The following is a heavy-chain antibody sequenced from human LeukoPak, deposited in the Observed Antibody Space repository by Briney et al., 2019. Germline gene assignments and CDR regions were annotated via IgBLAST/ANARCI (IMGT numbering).Heavy chain of an antibody. CDR1: GFIFSTYC. CDR3: AKDFHPNTDYQPHDY. V-gene: IGHV3-7*03. Sequence: GGSLRLSCAASGFIFSTYCLMWVRQAPGKGLEWVATINEDENEKFYVDSVRGRFTISRDNSKNTLYLLMNSLRAEDTAVYYCAKDFHPNTDYQPHDYWGQGTLVTVSS. D-gene: IGHD4-11*01. J-gene: IGHJ4*02. CDR2: INEDENEK.